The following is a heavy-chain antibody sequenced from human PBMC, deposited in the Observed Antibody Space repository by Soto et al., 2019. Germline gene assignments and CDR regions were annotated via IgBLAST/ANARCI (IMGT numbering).Heavy chain of an antibody. CDR1: GGSISSYY. CDR2: IYYSGST. CDR3: ARDSSSSSWYSGWFDP. D-gene: IGHD6-13*01. V-gene: IGHV4-59*01. Sequence: PSETLPLTCTVSGGSISSYYWSWIRQPPGKGLEWIGYIYYSGSTNYNPSLKSRVTISVDTSKNQFSLKLSSVTAADTAVYYCARDSSSSSWYSGWFDPWGQGTLVTVSS. J-gene: IGHJ5*02.